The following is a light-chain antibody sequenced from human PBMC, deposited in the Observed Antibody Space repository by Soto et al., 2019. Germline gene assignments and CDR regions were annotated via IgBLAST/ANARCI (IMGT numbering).Light chain of an antibody. CDR3: AAWDDSLNGLV. V-gene: IGLV1-44*01. Sequence: QSVLTQPPSASGTPGQRVTISCSGSSSNIGSNTVNWYQQLPGTAPKLLTYNNNQRPSGVPDRFSGSKSGTPASLAISGLQSEDEADYYCAAWDDSLNGLVFGTGTQLTVL. CDR2: NNN. CDR1: SSNIGSNT. J-gene: IGLJ1*01.